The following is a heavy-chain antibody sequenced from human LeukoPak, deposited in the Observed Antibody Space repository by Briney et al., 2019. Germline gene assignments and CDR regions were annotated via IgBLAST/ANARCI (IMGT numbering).Heavy chain of an antibody. CDR1: GASISSYY. D-gene: IGHD3-22*01. V-gene: IGHV4-4*07. CDR3: ARGPYYDSSGYYLAAFDI. CDR2: IYSSGST. Sequence: PSETLSLTCTVSGASISSYYWSWIRQPAGKGLEWIGRIYSSGSTNYNPSLKSRVTMSVDTSKNQFSLKLSSVTAAGTAVYYCARGPYYDSSGYYLAAFDIWGQGTMVTVSS. J-gene: IGHJ3*02.